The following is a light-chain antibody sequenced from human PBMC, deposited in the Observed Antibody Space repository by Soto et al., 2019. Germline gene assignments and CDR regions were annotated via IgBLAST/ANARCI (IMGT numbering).Light chain of an antibody. J-gene: IGKJ5*01. CDR2: AAA. CDR3: QKYNSLPIT. Sequence: DIQLTQSPSSLSASLGSRVNITCRASQTIGNFLAWYHQKPGKVPRLLIYAAAALQSGVPSRFSGSVSGLDFTLSISSLQAEDLGTYYCQKYNSLPITFGQGTRLEIK. CDR1: QTIGNF. V-gene: IGKV1-27*01.